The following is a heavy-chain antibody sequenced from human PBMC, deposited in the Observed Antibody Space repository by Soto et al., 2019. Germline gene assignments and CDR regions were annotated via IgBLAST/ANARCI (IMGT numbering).Heavy chain of an antibody. CDR3: ARDGRTGTTLNY. CDR2: ISSSSSII. CDR1: GFTFSTYS. D-gene: IGHD1-1*01. V-gene: IGHV3-48*01. Sequence: EVQLVESGGGLVQPGGSLRLSCAASGFTFSTYSINWVRQAPGKGLEWVSYISSSSSIIYYADSVKGRFTISRDNAKNSLYLQMNSLRAEDTAVYYCARDGRTGTTLNYWGQGTLVTVS. J-gene: IGHJ4*02.